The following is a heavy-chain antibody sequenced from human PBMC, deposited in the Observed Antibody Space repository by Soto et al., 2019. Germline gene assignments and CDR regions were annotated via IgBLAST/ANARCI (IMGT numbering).Heavy chain of an antibody. CDR3: SRESDSTGYYSADYWYFDL. D-gene: IGHD3-22*01. Sequence: SETLSLTCTVSGGSISNYYWSWIRQPAGKGLEWIGRIYSSGSTHYHPSLRSRVTMSVDTSKNHFSLKLTSVTAADTAVYYCSRESDSTGYYSADYWYFDLWGRGTLVTVSS. V-gene: IGHV4-4*07. J-gene: IGHJ2*01. CDR1: GGSISNYY. CDR2: IYSSGST.